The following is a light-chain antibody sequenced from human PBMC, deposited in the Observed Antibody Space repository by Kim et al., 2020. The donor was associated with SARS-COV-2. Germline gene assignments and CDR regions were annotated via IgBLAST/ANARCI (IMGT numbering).Light chain of an antibody. CDR2: DSS. J-gene: IGKJ1*01. Sequence: EVVLTQSPGTLSLSPGETATLSCRASQSVNTRFLAWYQQKPGQAPRLLIYDSSSRATGIPDRFSGSGSGTDFTLTISRLEPDDFAVYYCQKYRTSSWTFGQGTKVDIK. CDR3: QKYRTSSWT. V-gene: IGKV3-20*01. CDR1: QSVNTRF.